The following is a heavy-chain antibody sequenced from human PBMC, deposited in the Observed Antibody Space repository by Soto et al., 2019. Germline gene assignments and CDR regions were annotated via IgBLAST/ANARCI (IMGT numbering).Heavy chain of an antibody. V-gene: IGHV1-58*01. CDR2: IVVGGGNT. J-gene: IGHJ4*02. Sequence: GASVKVSCKASGLTLSNSSVHWGRQARGQRLEWIGWIVVGGGNTNYAQKFQERVTITRDMSTSTAYMELSSLRAEDTAVYYCAAGPVYSSSWYQFFDYWGQGTLVTVSS. CDR1: GLTLSNSS. CDR3: AAGPVYSSSWYQFFDY. D-gene: IGHD6-13*01.